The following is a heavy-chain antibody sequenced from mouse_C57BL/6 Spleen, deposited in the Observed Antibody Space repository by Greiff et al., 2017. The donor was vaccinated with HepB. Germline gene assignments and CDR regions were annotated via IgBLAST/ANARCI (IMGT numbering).Heavy chain of an antibody. CDR2: ISYDGNN. V-gene: IGHV3-6*01. J-gene: IGHJ1*03. D-gene: IGHD1-1*01. CDR1: GYSITSGYY. Sequence: EVKLMESGPGLVKPSQSLSLTCSVTGYSITSGYYWNWIRQFPGNKLEWMGYISYDGNNNYNPSLKNRISITRDTSKNQFFLKLNSVTTEDTATYCCASDYGSGWYFDVWGTGTTVTVSS. CDR3: ASDYGSGWYFDV.